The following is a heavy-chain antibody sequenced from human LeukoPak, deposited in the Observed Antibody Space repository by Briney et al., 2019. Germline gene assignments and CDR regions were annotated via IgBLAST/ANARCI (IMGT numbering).Heavy chain of an antibody. J-gene: IGHJ4*02. CDR2: VSYDGTKT. CDR1: GFTFNNYA. D-gene: IGHD1-26*01. CDR3: ARDPNLELVGSTRFDF. V-gene: IGHV3-30-3*01. Sequence: GGSLRLSCAASGFTFNNYAMHWIRQAPGKGLEWVAVVSYDGTKTYYADSVQGRFTVSRDSSKNTLYLQMYSLTGDDTAVYYCARDPNLELVGSTRFDFWGQGTLVTVSS.